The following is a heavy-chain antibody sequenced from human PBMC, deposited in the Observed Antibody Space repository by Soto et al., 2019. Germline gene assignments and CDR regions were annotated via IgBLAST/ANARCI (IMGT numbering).Heavy chain of an antibody. V-gene: IGHV4-59*01. D-gene: IGHD3-22*01. CDR3: ARGTRGWRDY. CDR2: IYYSGST. CDR1: GGSISSYY. Sequence: PSETLSLTCTVSGGSISSYYWSWIRQPPGTGLEWIGYIYYSGSTNYNPSLESRVTISVDTSKNQFSLKLSSVTAADTAVHYCARGTRGWRDYWGQGTLVTVSS. J-gene: IGHJ4*02.